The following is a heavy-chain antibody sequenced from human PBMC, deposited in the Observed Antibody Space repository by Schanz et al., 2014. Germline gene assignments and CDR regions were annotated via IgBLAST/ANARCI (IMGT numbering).Heavy chain of an antibody. J-gene: IGHJ5*01. D-gene: IGHD3-16*01. CDR2: ISYDGNNE. CDR3: AKDLYNYGIFDS. Sequence: QVQLVESGGGVVQPGRSRRLSCEASGFTFSSYGMHWVRQAPGKGLEWVAVISYDGNNEDYADSVKGRFSISRDLSSNALYLQMNSLRADDTAVYYCAKDLYNYGIFDSWGQGTLVTVSS. CDR1: GFTFSSYG. V-gene: IGHV3-30*18.